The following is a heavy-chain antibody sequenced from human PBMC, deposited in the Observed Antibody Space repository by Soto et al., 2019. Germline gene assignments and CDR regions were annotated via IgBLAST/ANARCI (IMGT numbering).Heavy chain of an antibody. V-gene: IGHV3-23*01. CDR3: AKKVNSGPGSQYFDY. CDR1: AFTFSSYS. D-gene: IGHD3-10*01. Sequence: PGESLKISCAASAFTFSSYSMSCVRQAPGKGLEWVSGFRTSGDGGTTYYADSVKGRFTISRDNSKNMLFLQMNSLRAEDTAIYYCAKKVNSGPGSQYFDYWGQGTLVTVSS. CDR2: FRTSGDGGTT. J-gene: IGHJ4*02.